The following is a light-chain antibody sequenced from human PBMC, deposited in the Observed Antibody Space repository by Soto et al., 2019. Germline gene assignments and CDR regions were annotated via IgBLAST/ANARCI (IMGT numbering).Light chain of an antibody. J-gene: IGKJ2*01. Sequence: DIQMTQSPSTLSASVGDRVTITCRASQSISSWLAWYQQKPWKAPKLLIYKASSVESGAPSRFSGSGSVTEFTLTISSLQPDDFATYYCQQYNSYPYTFGKGTKLEIK. CDR3: QQYNSYPYT. V-gene: IGKV1-5*03. CDR2: KAS. CDR1: QSISSW.